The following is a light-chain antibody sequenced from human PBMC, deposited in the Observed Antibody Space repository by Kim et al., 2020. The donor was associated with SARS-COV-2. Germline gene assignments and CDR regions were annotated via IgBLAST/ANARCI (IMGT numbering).Light chain of an antibody. V-gene: IGKV1-12*01. J-gene: IGKJ4*01. CDR2: AAS. Sequence: AFVGDRVPITWRASQGINSWLAWFQQKPGKAPKLLIHAASYLQSGVPSRFSGSGSGTYFTLTIGSLQPEDSATYYCQQANSFPLTFGGGTKVDIK. CDR1: QGINSW. CDR3: QQANSFPLT.